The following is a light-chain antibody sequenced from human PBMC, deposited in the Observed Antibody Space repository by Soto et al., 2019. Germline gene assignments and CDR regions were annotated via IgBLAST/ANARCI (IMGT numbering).Light chain of an antibody. Sequence: DIQMTQSPSSLSASVGDRVTITCRARQGISNYLAWYQQKPGKVPKLLIYAASTLQSGVPSRFSGSGSGTDFTLTISSLQPEDVATYYCQKNNSAPPFTFGPGTKVDIK. CDR1: QGISNY. CDR3: QKNNSAPPFT. V-gene: IGKV1-27*01. CDR2: AAS. J-gene: IGKJ3*01.